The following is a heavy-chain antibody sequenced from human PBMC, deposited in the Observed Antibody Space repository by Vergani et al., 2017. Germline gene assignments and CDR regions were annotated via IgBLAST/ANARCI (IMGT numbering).Heavy chain of an antibody. J-gene: IGHJ5*02. CDR3: ARENDDFWSYNWFDP. Sequence: QVQLVESGGGLVKPGGSLRLSCAASGFTFSDYYMSWIRQAPGKGLEWVSYISSSGSTIYYADSVKGRFTIARDNSKNTLYLQMNSLRAEDTAVYYCARENDDFWSYNWFDPWGQGTLVTVSS. CDR2: ISSSGSTI. CDR1: GFTFSDYY. V-gene: IGHV3-11*04. D-gene: IGHD3-3*01.